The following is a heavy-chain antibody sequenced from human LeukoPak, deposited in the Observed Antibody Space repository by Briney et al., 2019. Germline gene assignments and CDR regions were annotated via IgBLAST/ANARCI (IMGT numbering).Heavy chain of an antibody. CDR3: ATREGSLRYDSSGYYFDY. CDR1: GGSISSSSYY. J-gene: IGHJ4*02. Sequence: SETLSLTCTVSGGSISSSSYYWGWIRQPPGKGLEWIGEIYHSGSTNYNPSLKSRVTISVDKSKNQFSLKLSSVTAADTAVYYCATREGSLRYDSSGYYFDYWGQGTLVTVSS. CDR2: IYHSGST. D-gene: IGHD3-22*01. V-gene: IGHV4-39*07.